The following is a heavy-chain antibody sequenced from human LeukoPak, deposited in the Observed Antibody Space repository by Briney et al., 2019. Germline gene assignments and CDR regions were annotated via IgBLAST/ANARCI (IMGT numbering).Heavy chain of an antibody. V-gene: IGHV3-33*01. J-gene: IGHJ4*02. Sequence: GGSLRLSCAASGFTFSSYGMHWVRQAPGKGLEWVAVIWYDGSNKCYADSVKGRFTISRDNSKNTLYLQMNSLRAEDTAVYYCARAGYRRWELLNLNFDYWGQGTLVTVSS. CDR1: GFTFSSYG. CDR2: IWYDGSNK. D-gene: IGHD1-26*01. CDR3: ARAGYRRWELLNLNFDY.